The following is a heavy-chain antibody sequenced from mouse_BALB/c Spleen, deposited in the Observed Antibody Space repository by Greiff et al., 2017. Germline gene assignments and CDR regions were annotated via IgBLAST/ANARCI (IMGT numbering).Heavy chain of an antibody. V-gene: IGHV1-9*01. CDR3: ARMRGNYVPYYFDY. CDR1: GYTFSSYW. D-gene: IGHD2-1*01. Sequence: QVQLQQSGAELMKPGASVKISCKATGYTFSSYWIEWVKQRPGHGLEWIGEILPGSGSTNYNAKFKGKATFTADTSSNTAYMQLSSLTSEDSAVYYCARMRGNYVPYYFDYWGQGTTLTVSS. J-gene: IGHJ2*01. CDR2: ILPGSGST.